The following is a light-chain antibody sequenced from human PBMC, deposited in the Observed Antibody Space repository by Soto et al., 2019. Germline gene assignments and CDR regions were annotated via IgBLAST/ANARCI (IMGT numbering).Light chain of an antibody. CDR1: LSISNN. J-gene: IGKJ1*01. Sequence: EIVLTQSPATLSLSPGERATLSCRASLSISNNLAWYQQKPGQAPRLVIYSAFTRATGIPARFSGSGSGTEFTLTISSLQSKDFAVYYCQQYNKWPPWTFGQGTKVDIK. CDR2: SAF. CDR3: QQYNKWPPWT. V-gene: IGKV3-15*01.